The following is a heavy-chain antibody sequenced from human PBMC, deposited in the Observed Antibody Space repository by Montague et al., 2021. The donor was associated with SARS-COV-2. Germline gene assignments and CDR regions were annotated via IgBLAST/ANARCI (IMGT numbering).Heavy chain of an antibody. CDR2: IYYTVNT. D-gene: IGHD3-10*01. CDR3: ARQTTLLRGRAPPGV. CDR1: GGSISSGDYY. J-gene: IGHJ6*02. V-gene: IGHV4-39*01. Sequence: SETLSLTCTVSGGSISSGDYYWTWIRQPPGKGLEWISSIYYTVNTYYNPSLKSRVTISVDASKNQFSLTLSSVSAADTAVYYCARQTTLLRGRAPPGVWGQGTTVTVSS.